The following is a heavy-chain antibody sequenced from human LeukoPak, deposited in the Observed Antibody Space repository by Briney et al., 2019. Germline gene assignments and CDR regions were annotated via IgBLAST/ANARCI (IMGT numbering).Heavy chain of an antibody. Sequence: SETLSLTCTVSGGSISSGDYYSGWIRRPPGKGLEWIGYIYYSGSTYYNPSLKSRVTISVDTSKNQLSLKLSSVTAADTAVYYCARERLVRGLDIWGQGTMVTVSS. CDR1: GGSISSGDYY. CDR2: IYYSGST. V-gene: IGHV4-30-4*08. J-gene: IGHJ3*02. CDR3: ARERLVRGLDI. D-gene: IGHD3-9*01.